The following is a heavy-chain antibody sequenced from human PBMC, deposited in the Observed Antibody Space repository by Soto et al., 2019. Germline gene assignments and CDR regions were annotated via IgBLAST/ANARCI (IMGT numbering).Heavy chain of an antibody. J-gene: IGHJ6*02. CDR3: ARDRSYDSSGPYYYYGMDV. CDR1: GGTFSSYA. V-gene: IGHV1-69*13. CDR2: IIPIFGTA. Sequence: VKVSCKASGGTFSSYAISWVRQAPGQGLEWMGGIIPIFGTANYAQKFQGRVTITADESTSTAHMELSSLRSEDTAVYYCARDRSYDSSGPYYYYGMDVWGQGTTVTVSS. D-gene: IGHD3-22*01.